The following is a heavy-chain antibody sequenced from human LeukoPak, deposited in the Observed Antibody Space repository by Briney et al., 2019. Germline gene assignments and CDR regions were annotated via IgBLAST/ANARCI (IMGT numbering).Heavy chain of an antibody. Sequence: ASVKVSCKASGYTFTGYYMHWVRQAPGQGLEWMGWINPNSGGTNYAQKFQGRVTMTRDTSISTAYTELSRLRSDDTAVYYCAREVGYQYYDFWSGPRLDYWGQGTLVTVSS. V-gene: IGHV1-2*02. J-gene: IGHJ4*02. D-gene: IGHD3-3*01. CDR3: AREVGYQYYDFWSGPRLDY. CDR2: INPNSGGT. CDR1: GYTFTGYY.